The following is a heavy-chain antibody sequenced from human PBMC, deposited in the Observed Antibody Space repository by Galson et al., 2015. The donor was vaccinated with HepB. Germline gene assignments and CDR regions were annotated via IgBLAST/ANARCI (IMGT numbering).Heavy chain of an antibody. CDR1: GYSFTSYW. D-gene: IGHD1-1*01. J-gene: IGHJ6*02. CDR2: IYPGDSDT. CDR3: ARCSWNDDYYYGMDV. V-gene: IGHV5-51*01. Sequence: QSGAEVKKPGESLKISCKGSGYSFTSYWIGWVRQMPGKGLEWMGIIYPGDSDTRYSPSFQGQVTISADKSISTAYLQWSSLKASDTAMYYCARCSWNDDYYYGMDVWGQGTTVTVSS.